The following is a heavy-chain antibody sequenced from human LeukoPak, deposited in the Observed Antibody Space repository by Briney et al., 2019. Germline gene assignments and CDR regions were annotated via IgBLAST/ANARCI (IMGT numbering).Heavy chain of an antibody. Sequence: GGSLRLSCAASGFTFSSYGMHWVRQAPGKGLEWEAFIRYDGSNKYYADSVKGRFTISRDNSKNTLYLQMNSLRAEDTAVYYCARGPLYYYDSSGYYYRYWGQGTLVTVSS. CDR3: ARGPLYYYDSSGYYYRY. CDR1: GFTFSSYG. J-gene: IGHJ4*02. V-gene: IGHV3-30*02. CDR2: IRYDGSNK. D-gene: IGHD3-22*01.